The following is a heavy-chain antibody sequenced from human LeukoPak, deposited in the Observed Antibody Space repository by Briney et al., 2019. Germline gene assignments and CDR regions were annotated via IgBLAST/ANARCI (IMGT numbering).Heavy chain of an antibody. CDR2: IYYSGST. Sequence: SETLSLTCTVSGGSISSSSSYWGWIRQPPGEGLEWIGSIYYSGSTYYNPSLKSRVTISVDTSKNQFSLKLSSVTAADTAVYYCASDPVYYYFDYWGQGALVTDSS. CDR1: GGSISSSSSY. D-gene: IGHD1-20*01. V-gene: IGHV4-39*01. CDR3: ASDPVYYYFDY. J-gene: IGHJ4*02.